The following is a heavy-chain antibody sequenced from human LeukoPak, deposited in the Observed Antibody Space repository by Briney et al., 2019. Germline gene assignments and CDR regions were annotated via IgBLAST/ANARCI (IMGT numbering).Heavy chain of an antibody. CDR1: GFTFSSYA. J-gene: IGHJ4*02. CDR2: ISGSGGST. Sequence: GGSLRLSCAASGFTFSSYAMSWVRQAPGKGLEWVSAISGSGGSTYYADSVKGRFTISRDNSNNTLYLQLNNVRTEDTATYFCAKEQYPGYFDYWGQGTLVTVSS. V-gene: IGHV3-23*01. D-gene: IGHD1-14*01. CDR3: AKEQYPGYFDY.